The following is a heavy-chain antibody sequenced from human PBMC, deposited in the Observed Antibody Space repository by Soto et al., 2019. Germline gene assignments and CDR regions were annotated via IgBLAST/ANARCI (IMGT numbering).Heavy chain of an antibody. CDR1: GGSISSSSYY. CDR3: ARRPDGYYYYYGMDV. Sequence: SETLSLTCTVSGGSISSSSYYWGWIRQPPGKGLEWIGSIYYSGSTYYNPSLKSRVTISVDTSKNQFSLKLSSVTAADTAVYYCARRPDGYYYYYGMDVWGQGTTVTVSS. V-gene: IGHV4-39*01. J-gene: IGHJ6*02. CDR2: IYYSGST.